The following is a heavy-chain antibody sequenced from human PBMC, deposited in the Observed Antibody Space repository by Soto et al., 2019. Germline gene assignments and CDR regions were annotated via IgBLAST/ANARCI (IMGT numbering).Heavy chain of an antibody. Sequence: SETLSLTCTVSGGSISSYYWSWIRQPPGKGLEWIGYIYYSGSTNYNPSLKSRVTISVDTSKNQFSLKLSSVTAADTAVYYCARTLMAGYSYGFYYYYYYMDVWGKGTTVTVSS. V-gene: IGHV4-59*01. CDR3: ARTLMAGYSYGFYYYYYYMDV. J-gene: IGHJ6*03. D-gene: IGHD5-18*01. CDR1: GGSISSYY. CDR2: IYYSGST.